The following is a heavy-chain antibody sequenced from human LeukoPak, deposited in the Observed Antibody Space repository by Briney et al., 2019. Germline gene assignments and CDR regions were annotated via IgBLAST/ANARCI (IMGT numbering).Heavy chain of an antibody. CDR1: GFTFSNDA. J-gene: IGHJ4*02. V-gene: IGHV3-23*01. D-gene: IGHD4-17*01. Sequence: GGSLRLSCAASGFTFSNDAMWWVRQAPGKGLEWVSIISDSGGTTYYADSVKGRFTISRDNAKNSLYLQMNSLRAEDTAVYYCARGYGDYGTDHWGQGTLVTVSS. CDR3: ARGYGDYGTDH. CDR2: ISDSGGTT.